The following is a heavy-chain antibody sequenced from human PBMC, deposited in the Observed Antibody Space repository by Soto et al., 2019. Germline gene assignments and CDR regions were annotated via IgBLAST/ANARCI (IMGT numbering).Heavy chain of an antibody. CDR1: GGSISSYY. D-gene: IGHD4-4*01. CDR2: IYYSGST. CDR3: ARGATVTAAFPYYYYYMDV. J-gene: IGHJ6*03. Sequence: SETLSLTCTVSGGSISSYYWSWIRQPPGKGLEWIGYIYYSGSTNYNPSLKSRVTISVDTSKNQFSLKLSSVTAADTAVYYCARGATVTAAFPYYYYYMDVWGKGTTVTVSS. V-gene: IGHV4-59*01.